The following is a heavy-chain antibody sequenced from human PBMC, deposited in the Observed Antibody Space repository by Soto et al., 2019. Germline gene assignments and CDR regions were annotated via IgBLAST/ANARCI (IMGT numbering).Heavy chain of an antibody. CDR2: ISGSGGST. D-gene: IGHD3-10*01. V-gene: IGHV3-23*01. CDR3: SKDLSITGAFDI. CDR1: GFTFSSYA. Sequence: EVQLLESGGGLVQPGGSLRLSCAASGFTFSSYAMSWVRQAPGKGLEWVSAISGSGGSTYYADSVKGRFTISRDNSKNTLYLQMNSLRAEDTAVYYCSKDLSITGAFDIWGQGTIVTVSS. J-gene: IGHJ3*02.